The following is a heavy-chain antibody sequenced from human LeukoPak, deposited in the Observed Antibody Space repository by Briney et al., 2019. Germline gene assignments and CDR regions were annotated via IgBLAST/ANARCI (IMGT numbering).Heavy chain of an antibody. Sequence: SETLSLTCTVSDDSITIYYWSWIRQPPGKGLEWIGYIDHTGITNYNPSLNSRVTISVDTSKNQFSLKLSSVTTADTAVYYCARGNTALGYWGQGTLVTVSS. J-gene: IGHJ4*02. D-gene: IGHD2-2*02. CDR1: DDSITIYY. CDR3: ARGNTALGY. CDR2: IDHTGIT. V-gene: IGHV4-59*01.